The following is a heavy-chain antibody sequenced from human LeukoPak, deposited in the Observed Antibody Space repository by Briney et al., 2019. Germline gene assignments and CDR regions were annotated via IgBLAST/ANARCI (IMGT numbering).Heavy chain of an antibody. CDR2: INPNSGGT. Sequence: ASVKVSCKASGYTFIDYYMHWVRQAPGQGLEWMGWINPNSGGTNYAQKFQGRVTMTRDTSISTAYMELSRLRSDDTAVYYCARDGRPMRWELQRDFDYWGQGTLVTVSS. J-gene: IGHJ4*02. CDR1: GYTFIDYY. CDR3: ARDGRPMRWELQRDFDY. D-gene: IGHD2-15*01. V-gene: IGHV1-2*02.